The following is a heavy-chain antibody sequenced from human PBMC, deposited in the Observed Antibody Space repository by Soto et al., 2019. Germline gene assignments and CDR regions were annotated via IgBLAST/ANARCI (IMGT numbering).Heavy chain of an antibody. CDR1: GYTFTSYG. J-gene: IGHJ4*02. CDR2: IRPYNGNT. V-gene: IGHV1-18*01. CDR3: ARDAPPEDY. Sequence: QVQLVQSGAEVKKPGASVKVSCKASGYTFTSYGXSWVRQAPGQGLEWMGWIRPYNGNTXXAQKLQGRVTMTTDTXXXTXXMXLRSLRSDXTAVYYCARDAPPEDYWGQGTLVTVSS.